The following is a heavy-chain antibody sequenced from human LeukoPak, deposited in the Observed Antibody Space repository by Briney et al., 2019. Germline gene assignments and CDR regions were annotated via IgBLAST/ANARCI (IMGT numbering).Heavy chain of an antibody. J-gene: IGHJ3*02. Sequence: GGSLRLSCAASGFTFSNYRMHCVRQAPGKGLVWVSRIYTDGSSTSYADSVEGRFTISRDNAKNTLYLQMHSLRAEDTAVYYCARDRKGSDSFDIWGQGTMVTVSS. CDR2: IYTDGSST. D-gene: IGHD6-6*01. CDR3: ARDRKGSDSFDI. V-gene: IGHV3-74*01. CDR1: GFTFSNYR.